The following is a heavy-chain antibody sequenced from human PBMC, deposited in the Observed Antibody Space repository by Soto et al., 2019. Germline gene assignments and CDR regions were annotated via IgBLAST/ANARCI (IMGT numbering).Heavy chain of an antibody. D-gene: IGHD3-3*01. J-gene: IGHJ6*02. V-gene: IGHV3-30-3*01. CDR1: GFTFSSYA. Sequence: PGGSLRLSCAASGFTFSSYAMHWVRQAPGKGLEWVAVISYDGSNKYYADSVKGRFTISRDNSKNTLYLQMNSLRAEDTAVYYCARDYPLLRFLEWFTPGGMDVWGQGTTVTVSS. CDR3: ARDYPLLRFLEWFTPGGMDV. CDR2: ISYDGSNK.